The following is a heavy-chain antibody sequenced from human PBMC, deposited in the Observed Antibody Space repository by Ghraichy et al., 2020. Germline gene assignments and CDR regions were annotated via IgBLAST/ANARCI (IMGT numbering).Heavy chain of an antibody. Sequence: SETLSLTCTVSGGSISSYYWSWIRQPPGKGLEWIGYIYYSVYYSGSTNSNPSLKSRVTISLDTSKTQFSLKLSSVTAADTAVYYCPRAPPGTLSYYVDSWGDGTLGTVAS. CDR2: IYYSVYYSGST. CDR1: GGSISSYY. J-gene: IGHJ4*01. CDR3: PRAPPGTLSYYVDS. V-gene: IGHV4-59*01. D-gene: IGHD3-10*01.